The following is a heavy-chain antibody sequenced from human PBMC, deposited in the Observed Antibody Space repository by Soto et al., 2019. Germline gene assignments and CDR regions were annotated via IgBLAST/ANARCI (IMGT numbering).Heavy chain of an antibody. CDR1: GGSISRGGYY. V-gene: IGHV4-31*03. Sequence: QVQLQESGPGLVKPSQTLSLTCTVSGGSISRGGYYWSWIRQHPGKVLASIGYIYYSGSTYYNPYLQSRPSISGDTSRTQFSLKLSSVTAADTAVYFCAREGGYGSYSFDIWGNGTIVTVSS. CDR3: AREGGYGSYSFDI. CDR2: IYYSGST. J-gene: IGHJ3*02. D-gene: IGHD3-16*01.